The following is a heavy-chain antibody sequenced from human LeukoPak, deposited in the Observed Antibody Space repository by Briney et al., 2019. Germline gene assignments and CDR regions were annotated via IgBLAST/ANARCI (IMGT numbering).Heavy chain of an antibody. CDR1: GYTLTELS. CDR3: VTTAVQRAFDI. J-gene: IGHJ3*02. V-gene: IGHV1-24*01. Sequence: GASVKVSCKVSGYTLTELSMHWVRQAPGNGLEWMGGFDPEDGETIYAQKFQGRVTMTEDTSTDTAYMELSRLISEDTTVYYCVTTAVQRAFDIWGQGTMVTVSS. CDR2: FDPEDGET. D-gene: IGHD2-21*02.